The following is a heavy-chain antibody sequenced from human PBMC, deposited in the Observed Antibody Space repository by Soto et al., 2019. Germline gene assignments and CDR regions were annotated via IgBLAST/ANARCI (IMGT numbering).Heavy chain of an antibody. D-gene: IGHD2-15*01. CDR2: ITPMFGIG. CDR1: GGTFNRYA. V-gene: IGHV1-69*12. J-gene: IGHJ2*01. Sequence: QVQLVQSGAEVKKPGSSVKVSCKASGGTFNRYAISWLRQAPGQGPEWMGGITPMFGIGNYAQKFQDRVTITADESTSTVNVELKRLTCADTAVYYGAQTLGSVVVGSGRFDVWGRGTRVIVFS. CDR3: AQTLGSVVVGSGRFDV.